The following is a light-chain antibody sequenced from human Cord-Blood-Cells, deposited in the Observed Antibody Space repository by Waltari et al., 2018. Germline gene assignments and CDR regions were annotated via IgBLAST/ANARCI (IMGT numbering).Light chain of an antibody. V-gene: IGLV2-14*03. CDR2: DVS. J-gene: IGLJ3*02. CDR3: SSYTSISTLWV. Sequence: QSALTQPASVSGSPGQSITIPCTGTSSDVGGYNYVAWYQQHPGKAPQLRIYDVSKRPSVVSHRFSCSKSGNTASLTISGLHAEDESDYYCSSYTSISTLWVFGGGTKLTVL. CDR1: SSDVGGYNY.